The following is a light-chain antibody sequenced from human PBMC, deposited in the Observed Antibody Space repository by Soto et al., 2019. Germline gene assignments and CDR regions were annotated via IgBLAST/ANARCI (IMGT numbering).Light chain of an antibody. CDR2: EVN. CDR1: SSDIGYYDY. J-gene: IGLJ1*01. CDR3: ISHSSSGAYEV. V-gene: IGLV2-14*01. Sequence: QSALTQSASVSGSPGQSITISCTGTSSDIGYYDYVSWYQHHSGKAPKLIIYEVNNRPSGVSNRFSGSKSVNTASLTISGLQAEDEADYYCISHSSSGAYEVFGTGTKVTVL.